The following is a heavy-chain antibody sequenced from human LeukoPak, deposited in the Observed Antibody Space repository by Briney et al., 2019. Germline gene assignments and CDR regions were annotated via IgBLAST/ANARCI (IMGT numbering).Heavy chain of an antibody. Sequence: GGSLRLSCAASGFTFSSHRMNWVRQAPGKGLEWVSSITSSSSYIYYADSVKGRFTISRDNAKNSLYLQMNSLRAEDTAVYFCARGGVDHYGSGTYYLMYYFDHWGQGALVTVSS. CDR3: ARGGVDHYGSGTYYLMYYFDH. D-gene: IGHD3-10*01. CDR2: ITSSSSYI. J-gene: IGHJ4*02. CDR1: GFTFSSHR. V-gene: IGHV3-21*04.